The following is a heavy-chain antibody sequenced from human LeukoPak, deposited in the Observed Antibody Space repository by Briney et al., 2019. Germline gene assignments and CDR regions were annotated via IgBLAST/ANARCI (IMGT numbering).Heavy chain of an antibody. J-gene: IGHJ3*02. V-gene: IGHV1-3*01. CDR1: GYTFTSYA. D-gene: IGHD6-6*01. Sequence: ASVKVSCKASGYTFTSYAMHWVRQAPGQRLEWMGWINAGNGNTKYSQKFQGRVTITRDTSASTAYMELRSLRSDGTAVYYCAGGVAYSSSSEAFDIWGQGTMVTVSS. CDR3: AGGVAYSSSSEAFDI. CDR2: INAGNGNT.